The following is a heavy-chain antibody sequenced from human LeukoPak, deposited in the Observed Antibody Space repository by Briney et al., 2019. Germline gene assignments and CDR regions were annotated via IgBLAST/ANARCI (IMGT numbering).Heavy chain of an antibody. D-gene: IGHD2/OR15-2a*01. CDR2: IHHSGST. V-gene: IGHV4-34*01. CDR1: GGSFNDYY. Sequence: PSETLSLTCAVYGGSFNDYYWSWIRQSPGTGLEWIGEIHHSGSTSYNSSLESRVTMSIDTSNNQFSLKLTSVTAADTAVYYCASNKYPVQAFDVWGQGTMVTVSS. J-gene: IGHJ3*01. CDR3: ASNKYPVQAFDV.